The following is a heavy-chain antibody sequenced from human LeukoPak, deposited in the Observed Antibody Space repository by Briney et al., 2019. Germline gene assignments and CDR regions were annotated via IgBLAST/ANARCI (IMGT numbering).Heavy chain of an antibody. Sequence: GGSLRLSCAASGFTFSSYGMHWVRQAPGKGLEWVSSISSSSSYIYYADSVKGRFTISRDNAKNSLYLQMNSLRAEDTAVYYCTTDLTLLWFGEGYNWFDPWGQGTLVTVSS. V-gene: IGHV3-21*01. CDR3: TTDLTLLWFGEGYNWFDP. CDR1: GFTFSSYG. J-gene: IGHJ5*02. CDR2: ISSSSSYI. D-gene: IGHD3-10*01.